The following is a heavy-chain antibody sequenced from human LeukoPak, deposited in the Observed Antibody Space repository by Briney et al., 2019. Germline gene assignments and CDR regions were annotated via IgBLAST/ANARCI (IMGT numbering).Heavy chain of an antibody. CDR2: IYSDGVT. V-gene: IGHV3-66*01. CDR3: ASSSAREYYMDV. CDR1: GFIVNSYA. Sequence: GGSLRLSCAASGFIVNSYAMSWVRQAPGKGLAWVSLIYSDGVTQYADSVKGRFTISRDNSKNTLYLQMNSLRAEDTAVYYCASSSAREYYMDVWGKGTTVTVSS. D-gene: IGHD6-6*01. J-gene: IGHJ6*03.